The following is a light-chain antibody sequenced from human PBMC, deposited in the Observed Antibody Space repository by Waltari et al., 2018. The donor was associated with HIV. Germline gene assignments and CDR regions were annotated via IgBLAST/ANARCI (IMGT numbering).Light chain of an antibody. CDR1: QNVITN. CDR3: QQYNGWPRT. V-gene: IGKV3-15*01. J-gene: IGKJ1*01. CDR2: GAS. Sequence: EIVMTQSPATLSVSPGERVTLSCRASQNVITNLAWYQQKPGQAPSLLIYGASTRASGIPARFTGGGSGSDFTHTINSLQSEDCGLYYCQQYNGWPRTFGQGTKV.